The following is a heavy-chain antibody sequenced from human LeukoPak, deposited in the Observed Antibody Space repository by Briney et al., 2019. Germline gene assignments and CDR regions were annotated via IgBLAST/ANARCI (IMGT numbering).Heavy chain of an antibody. V-gene: IGHV4-4*07. Sequence: SETLSLTCTVSGGSISSYYWSWIRQPAGKGLEWIGRIYTSGSTNYNPSLKSRVTMSVDTSKNQFSLKLSSVTAADTAVHYCARGGGVKSITGTHFDYWGQGTLVTVSS. CDR2: IYTSGST. J-gene: IGHJ4*02. CDR1: GGSISSYY. CDR3: ARGGGVKSITGTHFDY. D-gene: IGHD1-20*01.